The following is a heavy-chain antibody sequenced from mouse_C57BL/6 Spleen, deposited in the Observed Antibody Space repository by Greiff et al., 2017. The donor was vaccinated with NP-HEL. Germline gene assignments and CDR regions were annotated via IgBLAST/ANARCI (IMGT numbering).Heavy chain of an antibody. CDR1: GYTFTSYW. D-gene: IGHD2-1*01. CDR2: IYPGNSDT. V-gene: IGHV1-5*01. CDR3: TKIYGNYWYFDV. Sequence: VQLQQSGTVLARPGASVKMSCKTSGYTFTSYWMHWVKQRPGQGLEWIGAIYPGNSDTSYNQKFKGKAKLTAVTSASTAYMELSSLTNEDSAVYYCTKIYGNYWYFDVWGTGTTVTVSS. J-gene: IGHJ1*03.